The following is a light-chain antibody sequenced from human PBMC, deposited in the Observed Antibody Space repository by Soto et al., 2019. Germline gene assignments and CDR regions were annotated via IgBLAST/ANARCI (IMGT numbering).Light chain of an antibody. V-gene: IGKV1-13*02. Sequence: AIQLTQSPSSLSASVGDRVTITCRASQGVTTALSWYQHKPGKAPKLLISDASSLQSGVPSRFTGSGSGTDFTLTISSLQPEDFATYYCQQFNSYPLAFGGGTKVEI. CDR1: QGVTTA. CDR3: QQFNSYPLA. J-gene: IGKJ4*01. CDR2: DAS.